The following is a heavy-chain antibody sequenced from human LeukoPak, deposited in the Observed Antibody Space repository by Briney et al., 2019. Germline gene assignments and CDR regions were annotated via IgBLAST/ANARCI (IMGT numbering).Heavy chain of an antibody. CDR2: ISAYNGNT. CDR3: ASLILGYCSSTSYSDY. CDR1: GYTFTSYG. D-gene: IGHD2-2*01. J-gene: IGHJ4*02. Sequence: ASVKVSCKASGYTFTSYGISWVRQAPGQGLEWMGWISAYNGNTNYAQKLQGRVTMTTDTSTSTAYMELRSLRSDDTAVYYCASLILGYCSSTSYSDYWGQGTLVTVSS. V-gene: IGHV1-18*01.